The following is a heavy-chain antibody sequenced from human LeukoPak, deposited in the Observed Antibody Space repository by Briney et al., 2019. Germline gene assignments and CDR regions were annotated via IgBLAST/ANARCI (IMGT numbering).Heavy chain of an antibody. CDR3: ARDNVDTAMATSSGVDV. J-gene: IGHJ6*04. Sequence: ASETLSLTCAVQGGTFSGFFWTWMRQPPGKGPEWIGDINQSRSTNYNPSLKSRVTIAVDTSKNQFSLKLSSVTAADTAVYYCARDNVDTAMATSSGVDVWGKGTTVTVSS. D-gene: IGHD5-18*01. CDR2: INQSRST. V-gene: IGHV4-34*01. CDR1: GGTFSGFF.